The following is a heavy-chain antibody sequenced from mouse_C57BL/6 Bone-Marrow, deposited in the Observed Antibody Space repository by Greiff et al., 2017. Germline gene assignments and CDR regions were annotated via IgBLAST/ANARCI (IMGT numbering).Heavy chain of an antibody. Sequence: VQLKASGAELVRPGASVKLSCTASGFTIKDDYMHWVKQRPEQGLEWIGWIDPENGDTEYASKFQGKATITADPSSNTAYLQLSSLTSADTAVYYCTTRITTVVAPFDYWGQGTTLTVSS. CDR3: TTRITTVVAPFDY. CDR1: GFTIKDDY. CDR2: IDPENGDT. V-gene: IGHV14-4*01. J-gene: IGHJ2*01. D-gene: IGHD1-1*01.